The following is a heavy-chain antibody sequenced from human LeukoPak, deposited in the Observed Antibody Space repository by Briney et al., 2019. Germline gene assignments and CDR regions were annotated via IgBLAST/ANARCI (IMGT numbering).Heavy chain of an antibody. CDR2: IYRSGSA. CDR3: ARDPRWLTPDCTSTSCYENYFDP. CDR1: GYSISSGYQ. J-gene: IGHJ5*02. V-gene: IGHV4-38-2*02. D-gene: IGHD2-2*01. Sequence: PSETLSHTCAVSGYSISSGYQWAWIRQSPGKGLEWIGSIYRSGSAHYNPSLKSRVTILVETSRNQFSLKLYSVTAADTAVYYCARDPRWLTPDCTSTSCYENYFDPWGQGTLVTVSS.